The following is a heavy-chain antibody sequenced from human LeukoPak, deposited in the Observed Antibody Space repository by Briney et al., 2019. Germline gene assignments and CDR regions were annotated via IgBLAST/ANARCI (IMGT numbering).Heavy chain of an antibody. D-gene: IGHD2-15*01. CDR2: IYYSGST. J-gene: IGHJ6*02. V-gene: IGHV4-59*01. CDR3: ATIAATPTYYYYYGMDV. Sequence: PSETLSLTCTVSGGSISSYYWSWIRQPPGKGLEWIGYIYYSGSTNYNPSLKSRVTISVDTSKNQFSLKLSSVTAADTAVYYCATIAATPTYYYYYGMDVWGQGTTVTVSS. CDR1: GGSISSYY.